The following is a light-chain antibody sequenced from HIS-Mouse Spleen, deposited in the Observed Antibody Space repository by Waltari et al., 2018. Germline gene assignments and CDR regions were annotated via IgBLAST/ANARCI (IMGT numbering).Light chain of an antibody. V-gene: IGLV1-47*02. Sequence: QSVLTQPPSASGTPGQRVPIPCSGSSSNIGSNYVYWYQQLPGPAPKLLIYSNNQRPSGVPDRFSGSKSGTSASLAISGLRSEDEADYYCAAWDDSLSGPRVFGGGTKLTVL. CDR1: SSNIGSNY. CDR2: SNN. J-gene: IGLJ2*01. CDR3: AAWDDSLSGPRV.